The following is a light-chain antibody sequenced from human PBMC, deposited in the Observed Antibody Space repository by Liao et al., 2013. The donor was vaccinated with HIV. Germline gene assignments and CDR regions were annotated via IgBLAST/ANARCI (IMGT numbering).Light chain of an antibody. CDR1: ELPRQY. J-gene: IGLJ3*02. CDR2: KDR. Sequence: SYELTQPPSVSVSPGQTAKITCSGDELPRQYAYWYQQKPGQAPVLVMYKDRERPSGIPERFSGSRSGTTVTLTISGVQAEDEADYYCQSADTSGTHGVFGGGTKLTVL. CDR3: QSADTSGTHGV. V-gene: IGLV3-25*03.